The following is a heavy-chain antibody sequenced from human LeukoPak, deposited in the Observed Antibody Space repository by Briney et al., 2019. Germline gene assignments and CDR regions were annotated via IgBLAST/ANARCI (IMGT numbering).Heavy chain of an antibody. CDR3: AKALGLGYCSGGSCYEFHY. CDR2: ICWNSGIV. Sequence: SGGSLRLSCAASGFTFDDYAMHWVRQAPGKGLEWVSSICWNSGIVGYADSVKGRFTISRDNAENSLYLQMNSLKTEDTALYYCAKALGLGYCSGGSCYEFHYWGQGTLVTVSS. J-gene: IGHJ4*02. CDR1: GFTFDDYA. V-gene: IGHV3-9*01. D-gene: IGHD2-15*01.